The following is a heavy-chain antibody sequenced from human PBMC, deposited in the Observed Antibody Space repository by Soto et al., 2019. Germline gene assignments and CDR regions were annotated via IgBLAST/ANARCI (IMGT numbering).Heavy chain of an antibody. V-gene: IGHV3-74*01. J-gene: IGHJ4*02. Sequence: EVQLVQSGGGSVQPGGFLRLSCAASGFTFTNYWMHWVRQAPGKGLVWVSRIAGVGAGTSYSDSVRGRFTISRDNAENMSYLQMNSLRAEDTAVYYCTTGFEYWGQGTLVTVSS. CDR3: TTGFEY. CDR2: IAGVGAGT. CDR1: GFTFTNYW.